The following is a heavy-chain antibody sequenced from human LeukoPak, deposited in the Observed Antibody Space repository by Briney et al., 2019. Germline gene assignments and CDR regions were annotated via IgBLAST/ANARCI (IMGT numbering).Heavy chain of an antibody. J-gene: IGHJ4*02. CDR2: INPSGGST. CDR3: ARVSSDYDSSGYYNDY. CDR1: GYTFTSYY. Sequence: ASVKVSCKASGYTFTSYYMHWVRQAPGQGLEWMGIINPSGGSTSYAQKFQGRVTMTRDTSTSTVYMELSSLRPEDTAVYYCARVSSDYDSSGYYNDYWGQGTLVTVSS. V-gene: IGHV1-46*01. D-gene: IGHD3-22*01.